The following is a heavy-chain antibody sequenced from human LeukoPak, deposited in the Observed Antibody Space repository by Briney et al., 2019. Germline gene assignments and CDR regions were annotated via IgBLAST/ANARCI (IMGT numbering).Heavy chain of an antibody. Sequence: SGGSLRLSCAGSGFTFNYFAIHWVRQAPGKGLEWVAVTSFDGTNKYYADSVRGRFTISRDNSNKTVYLQMNSLRADDTAVYYCAKERKSDYGDQGWVFDFWGQGTLVTVSS. D-gene: IGHD4-17*01. CDR2: TSFDGTNK. J-gene: IGHJ4*02. CDR1: GFTFNYFA. CDR3: AKERKSDYGDQGWVFDF. V-gene: IGHV3-30-3*01.